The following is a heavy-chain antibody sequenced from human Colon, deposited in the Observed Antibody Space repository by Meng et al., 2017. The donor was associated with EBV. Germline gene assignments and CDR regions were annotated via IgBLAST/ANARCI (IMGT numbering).Heavy chain of an antibody. CDR3: ARDRGGLGAFDY. Sequence: VQTHGSSPCSVNPSRPPSLTVTVFVGPITGGDYSWSWIRQPPGKGLEWIVYIYYSGGTYYIPSLKSRVTISVDTSKNQFSLKLSSVTAADTAVYYCARDRGGLGAFDYWGQGTLVTVSS. D-gene: IGHD5-12*01. CDR2: IYYSGGT. J-gene: IGHJ4*02. V-gene: IGHV4-30-4*01. CDR1: VGPITGGDYS.